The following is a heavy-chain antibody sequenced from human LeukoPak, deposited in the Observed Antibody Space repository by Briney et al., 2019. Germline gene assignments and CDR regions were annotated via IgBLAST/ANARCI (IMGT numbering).Heavy chain of an antibody. Sequence: ASVKVSCKASGYTFTSYDINWVRQATGQGLEWMGWMNPNSGNTGYAQKFQGRVTMTRNTSISTAYMELSSLRSEDTAVYYCARVHERVYYYYYYMDVWGKGTTVTVSS. V-gene: IGHV1-8*01. D-gene: IGHD6-25*01. CDR3: ARVHERVYYYYYYMDV. CDR1: GYTFTSYD. J-gene: IGHJ6*03. CDR2: MNPNSGNT.